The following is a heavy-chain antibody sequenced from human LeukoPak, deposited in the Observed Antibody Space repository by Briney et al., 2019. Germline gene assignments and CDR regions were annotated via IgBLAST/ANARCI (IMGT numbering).Heavy chain of an antibody. Sequence: GESLKISCKGSGYSFFSYWIGWVRQMPGKGLEWMGIINPADSDTRYSPSFQGQVTISADKSISTAYLQWSSLKASDTAMYYCARHIGSSWVSPFDYWGQGTLVTVSS. CDR1: GYSFFSYW. V-gene: IGHV5-51*01. J-gene: IGHJ4*02. CDR2: INPADSDT. CDR3: ARHIGSSWVSPFDY. D-gene: IGHD6-13*01.